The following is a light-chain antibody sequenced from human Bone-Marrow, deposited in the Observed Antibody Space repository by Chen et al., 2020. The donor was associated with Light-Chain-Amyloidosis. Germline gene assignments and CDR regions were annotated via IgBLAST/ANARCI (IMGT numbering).Light chain of an antibody. CDR3: QQRNNWPLT. CDR1: QNINNN. J-gene: IGKJ4*01. CDR2: GAS. V-gene: IGKV3-15*01. Sequence: EIVMTQSPATLSVSPGGSATLSCRASQNINNNFAWYQQKPGQAPRLLMHGASTRATGIPARFSGSGSGTEFTLTISSLQPEDFAVYYCQQRNNWPLTFGGGTKVEI.